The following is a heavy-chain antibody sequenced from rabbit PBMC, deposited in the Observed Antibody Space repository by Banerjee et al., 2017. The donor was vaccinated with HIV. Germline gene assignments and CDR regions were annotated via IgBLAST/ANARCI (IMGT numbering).Heavy chain of an antibody. V-gene: IGHV1S45*01. J-gene: IGHJ6*01. D-gene: IGHD7-1*01. CDR3: ARDLAAVTGWNSGL. Sequence: QEQLEESGGDLVKPGASLTLTCTASGFDFSTNTMCWVRQAPGKGLEWIACINTSSGNTVYASWAKGRFTISRTSSTTVTLQMTSLTAADTATYFCARDLAAVTGWNSGLWGPGTLVTV. CDR1: GFDFSTNT. CDR2: INTSSGNT.